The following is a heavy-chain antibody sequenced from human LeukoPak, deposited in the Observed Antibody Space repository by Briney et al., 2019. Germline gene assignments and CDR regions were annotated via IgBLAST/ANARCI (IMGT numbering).Heavy chain of an antibody. V-gene: IGHV3-30*18. D-gene: IGHD1-26*01. CDR2: ISYDGSNK. CDR3: AKDPTSGMFDY. CDR1: GFTFSSYG. Sequence: PGGSLRLSCAASGFTFSSYGMHWVRQAPGKGLEWVAVISYDGSNKYYADSVKGRFTISRDNSKNTLYLQMNSLRAEDTAVYYCAKDPTSGMFDYRGQGTLATVSS. J-gene: IGHJ4*02.